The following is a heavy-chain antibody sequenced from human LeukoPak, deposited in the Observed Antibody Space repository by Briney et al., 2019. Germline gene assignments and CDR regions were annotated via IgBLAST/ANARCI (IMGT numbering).Heavy chain of an antibody. CDR1: GFTFSSYW. CDR3: VRRGDYYYSMDV. CDR2: IDTDGSST. V-gene: IGHV3-74*01. J-gene: IGHJ6*02. D-gene: IGHD3-10*01. Sequence: GGSLRLSCAASGFTFSSYWMHWVRQAPGKGLVWVSRIDTDGSSTNYADSVKGRFTISRDNAKNTLYLQMNSLRAEDTALYYCVRRGDYYYSMDVWGQGTTVTVSS.